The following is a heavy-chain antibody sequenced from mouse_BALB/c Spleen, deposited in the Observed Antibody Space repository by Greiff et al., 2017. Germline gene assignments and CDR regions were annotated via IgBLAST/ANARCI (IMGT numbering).Heavy chain of an antibody. CDR3: ARGGGYPSFAY. V-gene: IGHV2-9*02. D-gene: IGHD2-2*01. J-gene: IGHJ3*01. Sequence: VKLQESGPGLVAPSQSLSITCTVSGFSLTSYGVHWVRQPPGKGLEWLGVIWAGGSTNYNSALMSRLSISKDNSKSQVFLKMNSLQTDDTAMYYCARGGGYPSFAYWGQGTLVTVSA. CDR2: IWAGGST. CDR1: GFSLTSYG.